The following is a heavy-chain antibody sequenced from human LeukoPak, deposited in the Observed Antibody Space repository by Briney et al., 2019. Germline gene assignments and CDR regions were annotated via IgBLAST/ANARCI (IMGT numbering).Heavy chain of an antibody. J-gene: IGHJ4*02. Sequence: GGSLRLSCAASGFTFSSYAMSWVRQAPGKGLEWAANIKQDGSEKYYVDSVKGRFTISRDNAKNSLYLQMNSLRAEDTAVYYCARDSAPSAYYYDSSGYPDYWGQGTLVTVSS. CDR2: IKQDGSEK. CDR3: ARDSAPSAYYYDSSGYPDY. D-gene: IGHD3-22*01. V-gene: IGHV3-7*03. CDR1: GFTFSSYA.